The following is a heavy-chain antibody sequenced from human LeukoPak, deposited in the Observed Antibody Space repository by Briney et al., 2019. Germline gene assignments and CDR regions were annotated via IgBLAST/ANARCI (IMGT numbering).Heavy chain of an antibody. CDR2: IYYSGST. V-gene: IGHV4-59*01. Sequence: PSETLSLTCTVSGGSISSYYWSWIRQPPGKGLEWIGYIYYSGSTNYNPSLKSRVTISVDTSKNQFSLKLSSVTAADTAVYYCARLSNYFREDAFDIWGQGTMVTVSS. D-gene: IGHD4-4*01. J-gene: IGHJ3*02. CDR3: ARLSNYFREDAFDI. CDR1: GGSISSYY.